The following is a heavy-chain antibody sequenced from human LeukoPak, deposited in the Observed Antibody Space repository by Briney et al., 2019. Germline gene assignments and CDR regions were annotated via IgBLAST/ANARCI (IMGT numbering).Heavy chain of an antibody. J-gene: IGHJ4*02. Sequence: PSETLSLTCTVSGGSISSYYWSWIRQPPGKGLEWIGYIYYSGSTNYNPSLKSRVTISVDTSKNQFSLKLSSVTAADTAVYYCARGAPAVAYDYWGQGTLVTVSS. CDR2: IYYSGST. V-gene: IGHV4-59*01. CDR1: GGSISSYY. D-gene: IGHD6-19*01. CDR3: ARGAPAVAYDY.